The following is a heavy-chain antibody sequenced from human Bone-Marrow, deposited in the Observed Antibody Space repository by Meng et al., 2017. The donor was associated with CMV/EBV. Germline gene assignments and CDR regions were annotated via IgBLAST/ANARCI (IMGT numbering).Heavy chain of an antibody. CDR2: IYHSGST. CDR1: GGSVSSGSYY. D-gene: IGHD4-11*01. CDR3: ARHFIYSNYYFDY. J-gene: IGHJ4*02. Sequence: SETLSLTCTVSGGSVSSGSYYWSWIRQPPGKGLEWIGSIYHSGSTYYNPSLKSRVTISVDTSKNQFSLKLSSVTAADTAVYYCARHFIYSNYYFDYWGQGTRVTVSS. V-gene: IGHV4-39*01.